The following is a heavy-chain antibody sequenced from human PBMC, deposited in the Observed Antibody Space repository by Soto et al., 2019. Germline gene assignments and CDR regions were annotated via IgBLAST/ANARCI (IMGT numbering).Heavy chain of an antibody. J-gene: IGHJ5*01. D-gene: IGHD2-15*01. Sequence: GESLKISCKGSGYSFTNYWISWVRQMPGKGLEWMGRIDPSDSYTNYSPSFQGHVTISADKSISTAYLQWRSLRASDTAMYYCARGCCTGGGCYSYWFDSWGQGTLVTVSS. CDR1: GYSFTNYW. V-gene: IGHV5-10-1*01. CDR3: ARGCCTGGGCYSYWFDS. CDR2: IDPSDSYT.